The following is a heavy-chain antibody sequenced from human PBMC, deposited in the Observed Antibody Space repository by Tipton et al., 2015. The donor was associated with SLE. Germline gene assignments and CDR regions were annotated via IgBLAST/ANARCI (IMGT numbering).Heavy chain of an antibody. CDR1: GGSLSSYY. J-gene: IGHJ6*03. CDR3: VKSVVVVSPRDYYYYMDV. CDR2: LSYSGST. D-gene: IGHD2-15*01. V-gene: IGHV4-59*12. Sequence: TLSLTCTVSGGSLSSYYWSWIRQSPEKGLEWIGYLSYSGSTNYNPSLGSRLTISVDTSKDQFSLRLTSVTAADTAVYYCVKSVVVVSPRDYYYYMDVWGKGTTVTVSS.